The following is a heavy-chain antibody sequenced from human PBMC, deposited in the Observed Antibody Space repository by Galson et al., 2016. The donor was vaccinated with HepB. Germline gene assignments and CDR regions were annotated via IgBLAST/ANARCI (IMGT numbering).Heavy chain of an antibody. CDR3: ARDLSSAFES. Sequence: SETLSLTCRVSGSSVSNHYWSWVRQSPGKGLEWLAYNYENGDINYNPSLESRVTISVDTSKNQFSLKLTSVTAADTAVYYCARDLSSAFESWGQGTLVTVSS. J-gene: IGHJ4*02. CDR2: NYENGDI. V-gene: IGHV4-59*02. D-gene: IGHD3-9*01. CDR1: GSSVSNHY.